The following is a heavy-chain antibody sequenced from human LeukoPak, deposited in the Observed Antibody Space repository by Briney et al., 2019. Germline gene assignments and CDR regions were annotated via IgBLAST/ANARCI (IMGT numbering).Heavy chain of an antibody. CDR2: ISSSGSTI. D-gene: IGHD2-15*01. J-gene: IGHJ3*02. Sequence: GGSLRLSCAASGFTFSSYEMNWGRQGPGRGLEGASYISSSGSTIYYADSVQGRFTISRDHVKNSLYLQMNSLRAEDTAVYYCARPLGYCSGGSCLTDAFDIWGQGTMVTVSS. V-gene: IGHV3-48*03. CDR1: GFTFSSYE. CDR3: ARPLGYCSGGSCLTDAFDI.